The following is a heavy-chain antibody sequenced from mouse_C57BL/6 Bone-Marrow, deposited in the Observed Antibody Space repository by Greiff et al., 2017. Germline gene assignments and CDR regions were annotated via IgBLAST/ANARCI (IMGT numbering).Heavy chain of an antibody. V-gene: IGHV1-69*01. J-gene: IGHJ2*01. Sequence: QVQLQQSGAELVMPGASVKLSCKASGYTFTSYWMHWVKQRPGQGLEWIGEIDPSDSYTNYNQQFKGKSTLTVDKSSSTAYMQLSSLTSEDSAVYYGARVSPLRLYYFDYWGQGTTLTVSS. CDR1: GYTFTSYW. CDR2: IDPSDSYT. CDR3: ARVSPLRLYYFDY. D-gene: IGHD1-1*01.